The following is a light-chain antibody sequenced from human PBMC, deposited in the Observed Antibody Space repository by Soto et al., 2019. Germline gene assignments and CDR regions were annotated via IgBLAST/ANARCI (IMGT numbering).Light chain of an antibody. Sequence: QAVVTQSPSASASLGASVKLTCTLSSGHSSYAIAWHQQQPEKGPRYLMKLNSDGSHSKGDGIPDRFSGSSSGAERYLTISSLQSEDEADYYCQTWGTGIVVFSGGTKLTVL. V-gene: IGLV4-69*01. CDR3: QTWGTGIVV. CDR2: LNSDGSH. CDR1: SGHSSYA. J-gene: IGLJ2*01.